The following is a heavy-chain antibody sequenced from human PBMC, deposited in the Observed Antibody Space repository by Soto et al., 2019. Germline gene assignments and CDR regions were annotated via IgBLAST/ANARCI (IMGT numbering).Heavy chain of an antibody. Sequence: ASVKVSCKASGGTFSSYAISWVRQAPGQGLEWMGGIIPIFGTANYAQKFQGRVTITADESTSTAYMELSSLRSEDTAVYYCARGVVVLNYFDYWGQGTLVTVSS. D-gene: IGHD2-15*01. J-gene: IGHJ4*02. CDR3: ARGVVVLNYFDY. CDR1: GGTFSSYA. V-gene: IGHV1-69*13. CDR2: IIPIFGTA.